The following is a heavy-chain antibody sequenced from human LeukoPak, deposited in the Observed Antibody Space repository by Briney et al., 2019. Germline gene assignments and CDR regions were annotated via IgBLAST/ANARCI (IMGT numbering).Heavy chain of an antibody. CDR1: GFTVSSNY. CDR2: ISGSGGST. J-gene: IGHJ3*02. D-gene: IGHD1-26*01. Sequence: GGSLRLSCTASGFTVSSNYMTWVRQAPGKGLEWVSAISGSGGSTYYADSVKGRFTISRDNSKNTLYLQMNSLRAEDTAVYYCAGGSYSSAFDIWGQGTMVTVSS. V-gene: IGHV3-23*01. CDR3: AGGSYSSAFDI.